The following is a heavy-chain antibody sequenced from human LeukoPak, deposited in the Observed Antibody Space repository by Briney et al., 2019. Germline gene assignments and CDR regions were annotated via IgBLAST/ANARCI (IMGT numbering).Heavy chain of an antibody. CDR2: IIPILGIA. CDR3: ARGLDYSSSWAGEDY. CDR1: GGTFSSYA. Sequence: ASVKVSCKASGGTFSSYAISWVRQAPGQGLEWMGRIIPILGIANYAQKFQGRVTMTRDTSTSTVYMELSSLRSEDTAVYHCARGLDYSSSWAGEDYWGQGTLVTVSS. D-gene: IGHD6-13*01. V-gene: IGHV1-69*04. J-gene: IGHJ4*02.